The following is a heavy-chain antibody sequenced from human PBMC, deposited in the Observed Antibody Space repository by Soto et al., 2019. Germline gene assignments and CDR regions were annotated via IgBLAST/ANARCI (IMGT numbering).Heavy chain of an antibody. J-gene: IGHJ4*02. V-gene: IGHV1-46*01. D-gene: IGHD3-9*01. CDR1: GYTFTSYY. Sequence: ASVKVSCKASGYTFTSYYMHWVRQAPGQGLEWMGIINPSGGSTSYAQKFQGRVTMTRDTSTSTVYMELSSLRSEDTAVYYCARAYYDILTGYSNRPFDYWGQGTLVTLSS. CDR3: ARAYYDILTGYSNRPFDY. CDR2: INPSGGST.